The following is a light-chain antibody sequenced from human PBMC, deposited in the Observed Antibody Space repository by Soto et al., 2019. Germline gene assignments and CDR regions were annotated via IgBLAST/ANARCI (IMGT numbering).Light chain of an antibody. CDR1: QIIINSY. Sequence: EIVLTQSPGILSLSPGERATLSCRASQIIINSYLAWYQQKPGQAPTLLLYGASSRATGVPDRFSASASGTDFTLTISRLEPEDFAVYYCHQYGSSRRTFGGGTKVEIK. CDR2: GAS. J-gene: IGKJ4*01. CDR3: HQYGSSRRT. V-gene: IGKV3-20*01.